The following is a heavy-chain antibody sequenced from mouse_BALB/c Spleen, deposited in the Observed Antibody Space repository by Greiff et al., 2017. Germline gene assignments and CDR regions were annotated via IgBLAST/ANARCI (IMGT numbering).Heavy chain of an antibody. V-gene: IGHV1-87*01. CDR3: ASGHYAMDY. CDR1: GYTFTSYW. J-gene: IGHJ4*01. CDR2: IYPGDGDT. Sequence: VQLQQSGAELARPGASVKLSCKASGYTFTSYWMQWVKQRPGQGLEWIGAIYPGDGDTRYTQKFKGKATLTADKSSSTAYMQLSSLASEDSAVYYCASGHYAMDYWGQGTSVTVSS.